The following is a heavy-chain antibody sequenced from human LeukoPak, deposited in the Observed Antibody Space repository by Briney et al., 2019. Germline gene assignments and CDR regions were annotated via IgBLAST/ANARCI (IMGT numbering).Heavy chain of an antibody. Sequence: ASVKVSCKTSGYTFTTYPIYWVRQAPGQGLEWMGWISTGYGNTKYSQKFYGRVTITRDTSASTAYMELSSLRSEDTTVYYCARDLAGRFDFWGQGTLVTVSS. CDR3: ARDLAGRFDF. D-gene: IGHD1-26*01. CDR1: GYTFTTYP. J-gene: IGHJ4*02. CDR2: ISTGYGNT. V-gene: IGHV1-3*04.